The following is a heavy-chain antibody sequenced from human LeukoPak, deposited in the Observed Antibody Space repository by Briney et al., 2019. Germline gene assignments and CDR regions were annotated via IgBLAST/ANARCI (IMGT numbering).Heavy chain of an antibody. D-gene: IGHD1-14*01. CDR3: ASEIYGPNPSPPEFDY. J-gene: IGHJ4*02. CDR2: ISAYNGNT. Sequence: ASVKVSCKASGYTFTSYGISWVRQAPGQGLEWMGWISAYNGNTNYAQKFQGRVTITTDESTSTAYMELSSLRSEDTAVYYCASEIYGPNPSPPEFDYWGQGTLVTVSS. CDR1: GYTFTSYG. V-gene: IGHV1-18*01.